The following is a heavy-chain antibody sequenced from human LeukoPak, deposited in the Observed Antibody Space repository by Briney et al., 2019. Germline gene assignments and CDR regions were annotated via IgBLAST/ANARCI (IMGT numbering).Heavy chain of an antibody. V-gene: IGHV4-39*07. J-gene: IGHJ4*02. CDR2: INHSGST. CDR3: ARGGDFDY. CDR1: GDSFTSVTDY. D-gene: IGHD3-10*01. Sequence: SETLSLTCTVSGDSFTSVTDYWAWIRQPPGKGLEWIGEINHSGSTNYNPSLKSRVTISVDTSKNQFSLKLSSVTAADTAVYYCARGGDFDYWGQGTLVTVSS.